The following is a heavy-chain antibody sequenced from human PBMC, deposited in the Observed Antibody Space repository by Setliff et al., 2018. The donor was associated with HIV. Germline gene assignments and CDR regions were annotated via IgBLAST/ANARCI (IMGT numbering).Heavy chain of an antibody. V-gene: IGHV1-18*04. D-gene: IGHD3-10*01. Sequence: ASVKVSCKTSGYTFTSYGMNWIRQAPGQGLEWMGWTYLGATNYAQRFRDRFTVTTDTSTSTAYMELSGLRPDDTAVYYCATGFGAVTDYAMDVWGQGTTVTVSS. CDR2: TYLGAT. J-gene: IGHJ6*02. CDR1: GYTFTSYG. CDR3: ATGFGAVTDYAMDV.